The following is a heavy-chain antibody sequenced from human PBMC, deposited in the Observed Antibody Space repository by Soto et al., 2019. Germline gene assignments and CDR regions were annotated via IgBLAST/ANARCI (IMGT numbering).Heavy chain of an antibody. J-gene: IGHJ3*02. CDR3: AILISYIHSGGYYNSHDAFGI. Sequence: GESLKIPWRGSGYKVSTWHNFSSYWIAWVRQMPGEGLEWMGIIYPGDSDTRYSPSFQSQVIISADKSISTAYLQWSSLKASDTAMYYCAILISYIHSGGYYNSHDAFGIWGQGAMVTVS. D-gene: IGHD3-22*01. V-gene: IGHV5-51*01. CDR1: GYKVSTWHNFSSYW. CDR2: IYPGDSDT.